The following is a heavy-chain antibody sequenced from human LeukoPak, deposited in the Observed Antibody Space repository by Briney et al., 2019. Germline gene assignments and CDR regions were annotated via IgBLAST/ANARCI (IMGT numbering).Heavy chain of an antibody. V-gene: IGHV1-18*01. Sequence: GASVKVSCKASGYTFTSYGISWVRQAPGQGLEWMGWISAYNGNTNYAQKLQGRVTMTTDTSTSTAYMELRSPRSDDTAVYYCARDARRIMITFGGVKVLDYWGQGTLVTVSS. CDR1: GYTFTSYG. J-gene: IGHJ4*02. CDR2: ISAYNGNT. D-gene: IGHD3-16*01. CDR3: ARDARRIMITFGGVKVLDY.